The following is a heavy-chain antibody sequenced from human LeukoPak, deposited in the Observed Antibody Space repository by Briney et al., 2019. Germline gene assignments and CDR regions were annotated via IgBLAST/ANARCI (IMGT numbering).Heavy chain of an antibody. CDR3: ARAHTPMEAAGTDWYFDL. J-gene: IGHJ2*01. CDR2: IWYDGSTK. D-gene: IGHD6-13*01. V-gene: IGHV3-33*01. CDR1: GFTFSSSG. Sequence: AGGSLRLSCAASGFTFSSSGMHWVRQAPGKGLEWLAVIWYDGSTKYYGDSVRGRFAISRDNSKSTPYLQMNSLRAEDTAVYYCARAHTPMEAAGTDWYFDLWGRGTLVTVSS.